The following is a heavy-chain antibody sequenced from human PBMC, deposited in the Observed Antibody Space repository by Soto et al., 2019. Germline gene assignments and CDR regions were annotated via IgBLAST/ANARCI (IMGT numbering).Heavy chain of an antibody. J-gene: IGHJ4*02. CDR2: IKREGGEK. CDR1: GFTFNYYW. CDR3: VRSSGWIFDY. D-gene: IGHD6-19*01. V-gene: IGHV3-7*03. Sequence: GGSLRLSCTGSGFTFNYYWMNWVRQAPGKGLEWLANIKREGGEKNHADSMQGRFTISRDDTKNSVYLQMNSLRAEDTAVYFCVRSSGWIFDYWGQGGLVTVSS.